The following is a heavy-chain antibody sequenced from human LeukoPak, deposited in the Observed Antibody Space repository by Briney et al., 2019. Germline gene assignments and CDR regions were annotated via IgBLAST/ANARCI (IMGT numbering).Heavy chain of an antibody. J-gene: IGHJ4*02. CDR3: ARDRHYGGNRGHDY. CDR2: IYYSGST. D-gene: IGHD4-23*01. Sequence: SETLSLTCTVSGGSISSGGYYWSWIRQHPGKGLEWIGYIYYSGSTYYNPSLKSRVTISVDTSKNQFSLKLSSVTAADTAVYYCARDRHYGGNRGHDYWGQGTLVTVSS. V-gene: IGHV4-30-4*08. CDR1: GGSISSGGYY.